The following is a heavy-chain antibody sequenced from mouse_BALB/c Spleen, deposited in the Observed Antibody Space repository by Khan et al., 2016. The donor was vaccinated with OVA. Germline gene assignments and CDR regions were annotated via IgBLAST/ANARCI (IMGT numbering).Heavy chain of an antibody. J-gene: IGHJ4*01. D-gene: IGHD2-3*01. CDR2: ISYSGST. CDR3: ARDGSRYNYAMDY. V-gene: IGHV3-2*02. Sequence: DVQLQESGPGLVKPSQSLSLTCTVTGYSITSDYAWNWIRQFPGNKLEWMGYISYSGSTNYNPSLKSRISITRDTSKNQFFLQLNSVTTEDTATYYCARDGSRYNYAMDYWGQGTSVTVSS. CDR1: GYSITSDYA.